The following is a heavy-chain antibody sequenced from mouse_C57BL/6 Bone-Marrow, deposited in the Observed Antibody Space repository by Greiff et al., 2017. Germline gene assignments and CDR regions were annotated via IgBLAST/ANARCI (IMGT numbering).Heavy chain of an antibody. CDR3: AREDPAWFAY. CDR2: INPYNGGT. CDR1: GYTFTDYY. Sequence: VQLQQSGPVLVKPGASVKMSCKASGYTFTDYYMNWVKQSHGKSLEWIGVINPYNGGTSYNQKFKGKATLTVDKSSSTAYMELNSLTSEDSAVYYGAREDPAWFAYWGQGTLVTVSA. V-gene: IGHV1-19*01. J-gene: IGHJ3*01.